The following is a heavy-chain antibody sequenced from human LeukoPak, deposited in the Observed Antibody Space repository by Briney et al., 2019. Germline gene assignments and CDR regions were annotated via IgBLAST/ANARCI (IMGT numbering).Heavy chain of an antibody. CDR3: AKDIRLSSSSWYDSLDY. CDR1: GFTFDDYA. D-gene: IGHD6-13*01. CDR2: ISWNSGSI. V-gene: IGHV3-9*01. J-gene: IGHJ4*02. Sequence: PGRSLRLSCAASGFTFDDYAMHWVRQAPGKGLEWVSGISWNSGSIGYADSVKGRFTISRDNAKNSLYLQTNSLRAEDTALYYCAKDIRLSSSSWYDSLDYWGQGTLVTVSS.